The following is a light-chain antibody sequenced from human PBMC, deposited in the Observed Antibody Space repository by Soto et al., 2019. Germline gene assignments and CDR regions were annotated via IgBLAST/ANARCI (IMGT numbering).Light chain of an antibody. Sequence: QSVLTQPPSASGTPGQRVTISCSGSSSNIGSNYVYWYQQLPGTAPKLLIYRNNQRPPGVPDRFSGSKSGTSASLAISGLRSEDEADYYCAAWDDSLSANYVFGTGTKVTV. CDR2: RNN. CDR1: SSNIGSNY. V-gene: IGLV1-47*01. J-gene: IGLJ1*01. CDR3: AAWDDSLSANYV.